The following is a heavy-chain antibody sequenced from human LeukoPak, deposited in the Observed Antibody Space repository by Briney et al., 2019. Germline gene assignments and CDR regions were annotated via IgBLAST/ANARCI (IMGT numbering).Heavy chain of an antibody. V-gene: IGHV3-23*01. Sequence: GGSLRLSCAASGFTFSSYAMSWVRPAPGEGLGWVSAIFGSGGSTYYADSVKGRFTLSRDNSKNTLYLQMNSLRAEDTAVYYCAKDARYYDFWSGYFLDYYYYIDVWGKGTTVTVSS. CDR2: IFGSGGST. D-gene: IGHD3-3*01. CDR1: GFTFSSYA. J-gene: IGHJ6*03. CDR3: AKDARYYDFWSGYFLDYYYYIDV.